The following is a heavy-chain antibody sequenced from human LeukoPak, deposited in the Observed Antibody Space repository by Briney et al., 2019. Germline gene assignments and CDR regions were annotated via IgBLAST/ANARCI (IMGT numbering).Heavy chain of an antibody. Sequence: PSEALSLTCTVSGGSISIYYWSWMRQPPGKGLEWIGYIYYSGSTNYNPYLKSRVTISVDTSKIQFSLKLSSVTAADTAVYYCARVGVITMVRGVINGAFDIWGQGTMVTVSS. J-gene: IGHJ3*02. CDR1: GGSISIYY. V-gene: IGHV4-59*01. CDR2: IYYSGST. CDR3: ARVGVITMVRGVINGAFDI. D-gene: IGHD3-10*01.